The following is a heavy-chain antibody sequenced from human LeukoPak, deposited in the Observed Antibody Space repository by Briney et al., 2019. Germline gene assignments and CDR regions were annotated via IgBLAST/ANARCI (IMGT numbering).Heavy chain of an antibody. V-gene: IGHV1-18*01. J-gene: IGHJ4*02. D-gene: IGHD6-19*01. CDR2: ISAYNGNT. CDR1: GHTFTSYG. Sequence: ASVKVSCKVSGHTFTSYGISWVRQAPGQGLEWMGWISAYNGNTNYAQKLQGRVTMTTDTSTSTAYMELRSLRSDDTAVYYCARDWDSSGWNDYWGQGTLVTVSS. CDR3: ARDWDSSGWNDY.